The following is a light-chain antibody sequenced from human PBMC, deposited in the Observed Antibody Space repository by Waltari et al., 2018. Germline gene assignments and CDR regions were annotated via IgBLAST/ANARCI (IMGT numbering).Light chain of an antibody. V-gene: IGKV3-20*01. CDR2: GAS. CDR3: QQYGSSPLWT. Sequence: EIVLTQSPGTLSFSPGERATISCRASPSVSSSYLAWYQQKPGQAPRLLIYGASSRATGIPDRFSGSGSGTDFTLTISRLEPEDFAVYYCQQYGSSPLWTFGQGTKVEIK. J-gene: IGKJ1*01. CDR1: PSVSSSY.